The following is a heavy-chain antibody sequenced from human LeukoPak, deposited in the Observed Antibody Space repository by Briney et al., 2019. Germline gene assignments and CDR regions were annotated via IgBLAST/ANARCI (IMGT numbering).Heavy chain of an antibody. Sequence: GGSLRLSCAASGFTFSSYGMHWVRQAPGKGLEWVAVISYDGSNKYYADSVKGRFTISRDNSKNTLCLQMNSLRAEDTAVYYCAKDAGKSGSGWYEDYWGQGTLVTVSS. D-gene: IGHD6-19*01. CDR1: GFTFSSYG. CDR3: AKDAGKSGSGWYEDY. J-gene: IGHJ4*02. V-gene: IGHV3-30*18. CDR2: ISYDGSNK.